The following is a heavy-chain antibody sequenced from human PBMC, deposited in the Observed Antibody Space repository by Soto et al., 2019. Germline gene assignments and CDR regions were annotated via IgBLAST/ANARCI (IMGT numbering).Heavy chain of an antibody. V-gene: IGHV4-39*01. J-gene: IGHJ5*02. Sequence: QLQLQESGPGLVKPSETLSLTCTVSGGSISSSSYYWGWIRQPPGKGLEWIGSIYYSGSTYYNPSLKSRVTISVDTSKNQFSLKLSSVTAADTAVYYCASIYRSNYPTNNWFDPWGQGTLVTVSS. D-gene: IGHD4-4*01. CDR1: GGSISSSSYY. CDR2: IYYSGST. CDR3: ASIYRSNYPTNNWFDP.